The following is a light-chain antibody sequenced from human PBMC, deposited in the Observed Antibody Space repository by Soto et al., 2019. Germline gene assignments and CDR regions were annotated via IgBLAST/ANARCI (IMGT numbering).Light chain of an antibody. CDR2: DTS. Sequence: EIVLTQSPGTLSLSPGERATLSCRASQSVTSNYLAWYQQKPGQAPGLLIYDTSTRASGVPDRFSGSGSGTEFTLTISSLQSEDFAVYYCQQYNNWPPWTFGQGTKVDIK. V-gene: IGKV3D-15*01. CDR1: QSVTSN. J-gene: IGKJ1*01. CDR3: QQYNNWPPWT.